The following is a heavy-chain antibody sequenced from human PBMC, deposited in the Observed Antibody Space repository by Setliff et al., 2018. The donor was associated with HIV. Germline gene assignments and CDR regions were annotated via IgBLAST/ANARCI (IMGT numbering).Heavy chain of an antibody. J-gene: IGHJ4*01. V-gene: IGHV1-69*13. CDR3: ASFFGDYGY. CDR1: GGSLSTHT. Sequence: GASVKVSCKASGGSLSTHTIGWVRQAPGQGLEWMGGIIPMLGAATHAQKFQGRVTITADESTSTTYMELNSLRVEDTAVYYCASFFGDYGYWGHGTQVTVSS. CDR2: IIPMLGAA. D-gene: IGHD3-10*01.